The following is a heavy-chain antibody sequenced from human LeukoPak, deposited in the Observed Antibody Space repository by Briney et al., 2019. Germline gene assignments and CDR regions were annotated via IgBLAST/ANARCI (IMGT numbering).Heavy chain of an antibody. V-gene: IGHV4-39*07. J-gene: IGHJ4*02. Sequence: SETLSLTCTVSGRSISSSNYYWGWIRQPPGKGLEWIGRIYYSGSIYYNSSLKSRVTISVDTSQNQFSLKLSSVTAADTAVYYCARGLSLLGSEEGLPLGYWGQGSLVTVSS. CDR1: GRSISSSNYY. D-gene: IGHD2-21*01. CDR3: ARGLSLLGSEEGLPLGY. CDR2: IYYSGSI.